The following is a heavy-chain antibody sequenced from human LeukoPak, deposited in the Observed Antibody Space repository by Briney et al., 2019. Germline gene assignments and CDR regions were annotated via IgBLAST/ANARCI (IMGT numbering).Heavy chain of an antibody. CDR2: ISWNSLNI. D-gene: IGHD6-13*01. Sequence: GGSLRLSCAASGFSFDDYAMHWVRQVPGKGLEWVSGISWNSLNIYYVDSVKGRFTISRDNAKNSLYLQMNSLRAGDTAVYYCARPGVSGHKEDYWGHGTLVTVSS. CDR3: ARPGVSGHKEDY. CDR1: GFSFDDYA. J-gene: IGHJ4*01. V-gene: IGHV3-9*01.